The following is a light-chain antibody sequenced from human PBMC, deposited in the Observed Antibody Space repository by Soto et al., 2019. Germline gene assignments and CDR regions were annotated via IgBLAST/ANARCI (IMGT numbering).Light chain of an antibody. Sequence: QSVLTQPPSASVTPGQRVTISCSGSSSNIGSTAVNWYQQLPGTAPKLLIYSNNQRPSGVPDRFSGSKSGTSASLDISGLQAEDEADYYCAAWDDRLNGHVFGTGTKLTVL. J-gene: IGLJ1*01. CDR2: SNN. CDR1: SSNIGSTA. CDR3: AAWDDRLNGHV. V-gene: IGLV1-44*01.